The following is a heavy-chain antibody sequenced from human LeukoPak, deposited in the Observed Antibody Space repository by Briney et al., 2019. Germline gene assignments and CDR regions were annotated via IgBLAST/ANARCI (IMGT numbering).Heavy chain of an antibody. J-gene: IGHJ4*02. Sequence: GGSLRLSCTASGFSFSDYSLNWVRQAPGKGLEWVSYIRGSSSTIRYADSVKGRFTTSRDNAKNSLYLQMNSLRDEDTAVYYCARGLLGRGGGSFNYWGQGTLVTVSS. D-gene: IGHD3-10*01. CDR3: ARGLLGRGGGSFNY. CDR1: GFSFSDYS. CDR2: IRGSSSTI. V-gene: IGHV3-48*02.